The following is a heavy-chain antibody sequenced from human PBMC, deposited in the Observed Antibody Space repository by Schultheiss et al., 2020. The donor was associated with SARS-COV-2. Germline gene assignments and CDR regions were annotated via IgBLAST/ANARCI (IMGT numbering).Heavy chain of an antibody. CDR3: ARDGQEYSNGDY. J-gene: IGHJ4*02. CDR2: INPSGGST. Sequence: GESLKISCKASGYTFTGYYIHWVRQAPGQGLEWMGWINPSGGSTSYAQKFQGRVTMTRDTSISTAYMELSRLRSDDTAVYYCARDGQEYSNGDYWGQGTLVTVSS. V-gene: IGHV1-2*02. CDR1: GYTFTGYY. D-gene: IGHD4-11*01.